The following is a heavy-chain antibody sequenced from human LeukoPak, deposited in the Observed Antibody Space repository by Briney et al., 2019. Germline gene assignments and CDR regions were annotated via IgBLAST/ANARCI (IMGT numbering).Heavy chain of an antibody. CDR3: AKGMGGMDV. J-gene: IGHJ6*03. CDR1: GGSISSYY. V-gene: IGHV4-59*01. D-gene: IGHD1-26*01. CDR2: IYYSGST. Sequence: SETLSLTCTVSGGSISSYYWSWIRQPPGKGLEWIGYIYYSGSTNYNPSLKSRVTMSIDMSKNQFSLRLRSVTAADTAVYYCAKGMGGMDVWGKGTTVTISS.